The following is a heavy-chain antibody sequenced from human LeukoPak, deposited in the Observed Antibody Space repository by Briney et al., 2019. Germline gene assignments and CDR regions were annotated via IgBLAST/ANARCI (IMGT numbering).Heavy chain of an antibody. D-gene: IGHD3-9*01. CDR2: IIPILGIA. V-gene: IGHV1-69*04. J-gene: IGHJ6*02. Sequence: GASVKVSCKASGGTFSSYAISWVRQAPGQGLEWMGRIIPILGIANYAQKFQGRVTITADKSTSTAYMELSSLRSEDTAVYYCARDGPRRDILTGCLGGYYYYGMDVWGQGTTVTVSS. CDR1: GGTFSSYA. CDR3: ARDGPRRDILTGCLGGYYYYGMDV.